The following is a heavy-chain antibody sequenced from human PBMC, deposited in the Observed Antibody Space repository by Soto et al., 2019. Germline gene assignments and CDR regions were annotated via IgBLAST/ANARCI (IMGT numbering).Heavy chain of an antibody. D-gene: IGHD2-2*03. CDR1: GFTFSSYA. CDR3: ARLNGYCVSTNCHGYYGMDV. CDR2: ISGSGGST. V-gene: IGHV3-23*01. Sequence: GGSLRLSCAASGFTFSSYAMSWVRQATGKGLEWVSAISGSGGSTYYADSVKGRFTISRDNSKNTLYLQMNSLRAEDTAVYYCARLNGYCVSTNCHGYYGMDVWGQGTTVTVSS. J-gene: IGHJ6*02.